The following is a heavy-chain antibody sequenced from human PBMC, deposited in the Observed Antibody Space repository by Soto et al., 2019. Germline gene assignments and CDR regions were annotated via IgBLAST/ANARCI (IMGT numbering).Heavy chain of an antibody. CDR2: VHYTGST. CDR1: GDSVTSGSIY. D-gene: IGHD3-3*01. V-gene: IGHV4-61*03. CDR3: ASDRGNFGVVLADFYQYGMDV. J-gene: IGHJ6*02. Sequence: QVQLQESGPGLVKPSETLSLTCTVSGDSVTSGSIYWSWIRQPPGKGLEWIGYVHYTGSTNYNTSLKCRVAISVDTSKNPFSMTLSSVTAADTAVYYCASDRGNFGVVLADFYQYGMDVWGQGTTVTVSS.